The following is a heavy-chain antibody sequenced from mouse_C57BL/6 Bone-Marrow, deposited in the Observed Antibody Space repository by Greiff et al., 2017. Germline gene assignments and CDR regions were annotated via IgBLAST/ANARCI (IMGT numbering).Heavy chain of an antibody. CDR3: GSSYYYFDY. V-gene: IGHV14-4*01. Sequence: EVQLQQSGAELVRPGASVKLSCTASGFNINDDYMHWVKQRPEQGLEWIGSIDPENGATAYAPKFQGKATITADTSSNTAYLQLSSLTSEDTAVYYCGSSYYYFDYWGQGTTLTVSS. D-gene: IGHD1-1*01. J-gene: IGHJ2*01. CDR1: GFNINDDY. CDR2: IDPENGAT.